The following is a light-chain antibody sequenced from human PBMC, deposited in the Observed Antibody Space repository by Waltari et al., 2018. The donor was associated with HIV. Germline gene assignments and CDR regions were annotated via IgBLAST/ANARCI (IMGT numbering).Light chain of an antibody. CDR2: QDK. CDR1: KLGAKY. J-gene: IGLJ2*01. V-gene: IGLV3-1*01. Sequence: SYEVTQPPSVSVSPGQTVSISCSGDKLGAKYVSWYQQKPGQSPVVVISQDKKRPSGIPERFSGSNSGNTATLTISGTQAMDEADYYCQAWDSGTVVFGGGTKLTVL. CDR3: QAWDSGTVV.